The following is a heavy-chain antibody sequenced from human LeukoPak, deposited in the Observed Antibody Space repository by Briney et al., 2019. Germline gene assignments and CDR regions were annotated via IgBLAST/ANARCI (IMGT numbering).Heavy chain of an antibody. CDR3: ARVLKHQVDY. D-gene: IGHD2-2*01. CDR1: GGSISSGAYY. CDR2: IYYSGST. J-gene: IGHJ4*02. Sequence: SQTLSLTCTVSGGSISSGAYYWSCIRQHPGKGLEWIGYIYYSGSTYYNPSLKSRVTISVDTSKNQFSLKLSSVTAADTAVYYCARVLKHQVDYWGQGTLVTVSS. V-gene: IGHV4-31*03.